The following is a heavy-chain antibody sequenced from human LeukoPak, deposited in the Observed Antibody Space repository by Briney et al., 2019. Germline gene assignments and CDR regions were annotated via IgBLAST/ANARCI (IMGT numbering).Heavy chain of an antibody. Sequence: PSETLSLTCTVSGGSITSYYWSWIRQPPGKGLEWIGYIYYRGSTNYNPSLTSRITTSVDTSKNQFSLKLSSVTAADTAVYYCARVIYDSSGYAYFDYWGQGTLVTVSS. J-gene: IGHJ4*02. CDR1: GGSITSYY. V-gene: IGHV4-59*01. CDR3: ARVIYDSSGYAYFDY. CDR2: IYYRGST. D-gene: IGHD3-22*01.